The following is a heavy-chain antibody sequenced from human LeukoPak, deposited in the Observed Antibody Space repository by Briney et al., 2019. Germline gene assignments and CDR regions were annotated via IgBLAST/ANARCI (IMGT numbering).Heavy chain of an antibody. D-gene: IGHD4-23*01. V-gene: IGHV3-21*01. J-gene: IGHJ4*02. CDR1: GFTFSNYG. CDR3: ARDYGGSSPFDY. Sequence: GGSLRLSCAASGFTFSNYGMHWVRQAPGKGLEWVSSISSSSSYIYYADSVKGRFTISRDNAKNSLYLQMNSLRAEDTAVYYCARDYGGSSPFDYWGQGTLVTVSS. CDR2: ISSSSSYI.